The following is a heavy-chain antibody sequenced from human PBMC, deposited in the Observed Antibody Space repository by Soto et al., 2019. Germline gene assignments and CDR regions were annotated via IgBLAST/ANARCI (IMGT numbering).Heavy chain of an antibody. CDR3: ARAQTAMAPYYFDY. Sequence: PSETLSLTCTVSGGSISSYYWSWIRQPPGEGLEWIGYIYYSGSTNYNPSLKSRVTISVDTSKNQFSLKLSSVTAADTAVYYCARAQTAMAPYYFDYWGQGTLVTVSS. V-gene: IGHV4-59*01. CDR1: GGSISSYY. D-gene: IGHD5-18*01. CDR2: IYYSGST. J-gene: IGHJ4*02.